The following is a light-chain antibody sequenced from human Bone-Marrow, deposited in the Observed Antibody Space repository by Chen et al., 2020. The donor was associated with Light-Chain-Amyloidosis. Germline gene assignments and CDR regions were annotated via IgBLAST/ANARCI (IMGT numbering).Light chain of an antibody. V-gene: IGLV2-23*01. J-gene: IGLJ3*02. Sequence: QSALTQPASVSGSPGQSITISCTGSSSDVGTYNLVSWYQHHPGKAPKLIIYEAKKRPSGVSNRFSGSRSGSTASLTISGLQAEEEADYYCCSYAGRGKMFGGGTKLTVL. CDR3: CSYAGRGKM. CDR2: EAK. CDR1: SSDVGTYNL.